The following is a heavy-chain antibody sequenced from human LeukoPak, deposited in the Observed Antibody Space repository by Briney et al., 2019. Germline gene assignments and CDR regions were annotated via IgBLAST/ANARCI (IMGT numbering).Heavy chain of an antibody. CDR2: ISWNSGSI. CDR3: ARDRKMGTGPFDP. J-gene: IGHJ5*02. D-gene: IGHD5-24*01. V-gene: IGHV3-9*01. Sequence: PGGSLRLSCAASGFTFDDYAMHWVRQAPGKGLEWVSGISWNSGSIGYADSVKGRLIISRDNAKNSVYLQMNSLRAEDTAVYYCARDRKMGTGPFDPWGQGILVTVSS. CDR1: GFTFDDYA.